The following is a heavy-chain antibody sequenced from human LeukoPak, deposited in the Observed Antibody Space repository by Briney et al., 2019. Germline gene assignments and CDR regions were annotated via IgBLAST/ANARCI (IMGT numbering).Heavy chain of an antibody. CDR2: IYSSGST. Sequence: SETLSLTCTVSGASISAFHWTWFRQPAGKTLEWIGLIYSSGSTLFNPSLKSRVAMSLDLTKNQLSLRLTSLTAADTAMYYCARKDGDYWGQGTLVTVSS. J-gene: IGHJ4*02. V-gene: IGHV4-4*07. CDR3: ARKDGDY. CDR1: GASISAFH.